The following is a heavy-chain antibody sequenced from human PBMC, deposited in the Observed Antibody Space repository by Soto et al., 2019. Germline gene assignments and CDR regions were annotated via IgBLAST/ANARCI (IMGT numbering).Heavy chain of an antibody. CDR3: GSALGYYYMDV. J-gene: IGHJ6*03. V-gene: IGHV4-61*08. CDR2: IYHSGST. CDR1: GGSISSGGYY. Sequence: SETLSLTCTVSGGSISSGGYYWSWIRQPPGKGLEWIGEIYHSGSTNYNPSLKSRVTISVDTSKNQFSLKLSSVTAADTAVYYCGSALGYYYMDVWGKGTTVTVS.